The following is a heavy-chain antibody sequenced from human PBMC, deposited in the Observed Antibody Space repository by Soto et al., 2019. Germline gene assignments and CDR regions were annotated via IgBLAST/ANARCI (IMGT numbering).Heavy chain of an antibody. D-gene: IGHD3-10*01. V-gene: IGHV1-24*01. Sequence: GASVKVSCKVSGYTLTELSMHWVRQAPGKGLEWMGGFDPEDGETIYAQKFQGRVTMTEDTSTDTAYMELSSLRSEDTAVYYCATSRLTRLLWFGDNRDFQHWGQGTLVTVSS. CDR1: GYTLTELS. J-gene: IGHJ1*01. CDR3: ATSRLTRLLWFGDNRDFQH. CDR2: FDPEDGET.